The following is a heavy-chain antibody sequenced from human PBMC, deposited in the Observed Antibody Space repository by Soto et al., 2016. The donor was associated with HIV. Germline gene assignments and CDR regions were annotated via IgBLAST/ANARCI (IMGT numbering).Heavy chain of an antibody. CDR3: AKRLGRGIAARPNPLDY. CDR1: GFTFSSYA. Sequence: EVQLLESGGGLVQPGGSLRLSCAASGFTFSSYAMSWVRQAPGKGLEWVSAISGSGGSTYYADSVKGRFTISRDNSKNTLYLQMNSLRAEDTAVYYCAKRLGRGIAARPNPLDYWGQGTLVTVSS. CDR2: ISGSGGST. J-gene: IGHJ4*02. D-gene: IGHD6-6*01. V-gene: IGHV3-23*01.